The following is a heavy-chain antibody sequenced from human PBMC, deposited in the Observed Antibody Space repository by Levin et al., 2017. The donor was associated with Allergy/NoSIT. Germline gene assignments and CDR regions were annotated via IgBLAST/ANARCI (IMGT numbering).Heavy chain of an antibody. CDR2: ILHDGSNQ. D-gene: IGHD3-10*01. CDR3: ARDGRLWFGEFTDY. J-gene: IGHJ4*02. Sequence: LAGGSLRLSCAASGFTFSRYGMHWVRQTPDKGLEWVAAILHDGSNQYYSDSVKGRFTISRDKSKNTLYLQMNTLRAEDTALYYCARDGRLWFGEFTDYWGQGTLVTVSS. V-gene: IGHV3-30*03. CDR1: GFTFSRYG.